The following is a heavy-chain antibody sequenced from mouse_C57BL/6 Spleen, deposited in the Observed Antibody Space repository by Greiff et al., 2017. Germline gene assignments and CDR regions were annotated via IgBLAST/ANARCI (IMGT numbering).Heavy chain of an antibody. CDR1: GFTFTDYY. CDR2: IRNKANGYTT. Sequence: EVKLVESGGGLVQPGGSLSLSCAASGFTFTDYYMSWVRQPPGKALEWLGFIRNKANGYTTEYSASVKGRFTISRDNAQSILYLQMNALRAEDSATYYCARYMNVIYWYFDVWGTGTTVTVSS. V-gene: IGHV7-3*01. D-gene: IGHD1-1*01. CDR3: ARYMNVIYWYFDV. J-gene: IGHJ1*03.